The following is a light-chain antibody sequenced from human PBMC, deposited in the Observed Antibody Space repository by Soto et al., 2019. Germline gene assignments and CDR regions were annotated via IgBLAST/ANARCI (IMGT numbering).Light chain of an antibody. V-gene: IGLV2-14*01. CDR3: SSYTSISTYV. CDR1: SSDVGGYNF. J-gene: IGLJ1*01. Sequence: QSVLTQPASVSGSPGQSITISCTGTSSDVGGYNFVSWYQQQPDKAPKLMIYDVTNRPSGVSNRFSGSKSGNTASLTISGLQAEDEADYSCSSYTSISTYVFGTGTNVTVL. CDR2: DVT.